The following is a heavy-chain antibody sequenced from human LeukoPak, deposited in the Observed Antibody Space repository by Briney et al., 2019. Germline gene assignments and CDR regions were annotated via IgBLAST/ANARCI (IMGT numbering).Heavy chain of an antibody. CDR2: IYTSGST. Sequence: SETLSLTCTVSGGSISSYYWSWVPQPAGKGLEWIGRIYTSGSTTYNPSPKSRVTMSVDTSKNQFSLKLSSVTAADTAVYYCARKTPGNWFDPWGQGTLVTVSS. D-gene: IGHD1-14*01. CDR3: ARKTPGNWFDP. J-gene: IGHJ5*02. V-gene: IGHV4-4*07. CDR1: GGSISSYY.